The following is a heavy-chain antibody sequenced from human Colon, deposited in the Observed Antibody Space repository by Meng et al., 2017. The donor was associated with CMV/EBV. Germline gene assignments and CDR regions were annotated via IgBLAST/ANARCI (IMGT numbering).Heavy chain of an antibody. Sequence: SETLSLTCAVSGGYLSGYYWSWIRQPPGKGLEWIGEINQSGSTNYNPSLKSRVAISLGTSGNEFSLKVKSVTAADTAVYYCARGRSIGGATYIDYWGQGTLVTVSS. J-gene: IGHJ4*02. CDR1: GGYLSGYY. CDR3: ARGRSIGGATYIDY. V-gene: IGHV4-34*01. D-gene: IGHD1-26*01. CDR2: INQSGST.